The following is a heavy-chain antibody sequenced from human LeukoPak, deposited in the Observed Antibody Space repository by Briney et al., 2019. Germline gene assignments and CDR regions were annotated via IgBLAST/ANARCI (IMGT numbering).Heavy chain of an antibody. D-gene: IGHD3-9*01. CDR1: GGSISSYY. J-gene: IGHJ3*02. CDR3: ARQGYDILTGYIDAFDI. CDR2: IYYSGST. V-gene: IGHV4-59*08. Sequence: SETLSLTCTVSGGSISSYYWSWIRQPPGKGLEWIGYIYYSGSTNYNPSLKSRVTISIDTSKNQFSLKLRSVTAADTAIYYCARQGYDILTGYIDAFDIWGQGTMATVSS.